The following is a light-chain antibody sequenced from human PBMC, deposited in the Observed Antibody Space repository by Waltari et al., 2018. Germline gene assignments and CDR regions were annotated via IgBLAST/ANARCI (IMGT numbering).Light chain of an antibody. V-gene: IGKV3-15*01. CDR1: QSVRSN. J-gene: IGKJ5*01. CDR3: QHYNNWPLT. CDR2: GAS. Sequence: VMTQSPATLSVSPGERATLSCWASQSVRSNLAWYQQKPGQAPRLLIYGASTRATGIPGRFSGSGSGTEFTLTISSLQSEDFAVYYCQHYNNWPLTFGQGTRLAIK.